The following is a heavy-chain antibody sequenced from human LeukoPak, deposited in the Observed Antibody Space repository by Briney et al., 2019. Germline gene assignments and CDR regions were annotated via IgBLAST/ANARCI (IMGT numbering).Heavy chain of an antibody. CDR2: IYYSGST. J-gene: IGHJ4*02. Sequence: SQTLSLTCTVSGGSISSGDYYWSWIRQPPGKGLEWIGHIYYSGSTYYNPSLKSRVTISVDTSKNQFSLKLSSVTAADTAVYYCARAPPGYSSSWYDDWGQGTLVTVSS. CDR3: ARAPPGYSSSWYDD. D-gene: IGHD6-13*01. V-gene: IGHV4-30-4*08. CDR1: GGSISSGDYY.